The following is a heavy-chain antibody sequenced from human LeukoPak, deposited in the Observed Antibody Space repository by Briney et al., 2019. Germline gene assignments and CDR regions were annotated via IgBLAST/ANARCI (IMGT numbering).Heavy chain of an antibody. D-gene: IGHD5-24*01. V-gene: IGHV4-30-2*01. Sequence: PSETLSLTCAVSGGSISSGGYSWSWIRQPPGKGLEWIGYIYHSGSTYYNPSLKSRVTISVDRSKNQFSLKLSSVTAADTAVYYCARHWGHGGCNHWGQGTLVTVST. CDR2: IYHSGST. CDR3: ARHWGHGGCNH. CDR1: GGSISSGGYS. J-gene: IGHJ4*02.